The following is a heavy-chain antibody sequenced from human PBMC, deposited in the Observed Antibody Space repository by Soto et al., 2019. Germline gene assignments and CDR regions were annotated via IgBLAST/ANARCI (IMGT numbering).Heavy chain of an antibody. CDR3: ARGKGVYSAYDSDFDF. D-gene: IGHD5-12*01. J-gene: IGHJ4*02. V-gene: IGHV1-18*01. CDR2: ISAYNGNT. CDR1: GFTFRTYG. Sequence: QVQLVQSAAEVKKSGASVKVSCKASGFTFRTYGIIWVRQAPGQGLEWMGWISAYNGNTNYAQKFQDRVTMTTETSTSTAYMELTSLRSDDTAVYYCARGKGVYSAYDSDFDFWGQGTLVTVSS.